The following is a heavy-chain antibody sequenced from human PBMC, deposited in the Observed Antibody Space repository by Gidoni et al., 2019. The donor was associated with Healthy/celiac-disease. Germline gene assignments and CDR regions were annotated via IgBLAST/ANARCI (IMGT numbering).Heavy chain of an antibody. D-gene: IGHD4-4*01. Sequence: EVQLVEPGGGVVQPGGSLRLSCAASGFTFDDYAMHWVRQAPGTGLEWVALISGAGGSTYYADSVKGRFTISRDNSKNSLYLQMNSLRTEDTALYYCAKGLQFYYYYGMDVWGQGTTVTVSS. CDR2: ISGAGGST. CDR3: AKGLQFYYYYGMDV. V-gene: IGHV3-43*02. CDR1: GFTFDDYA. J-gene: IGHJ6*02.